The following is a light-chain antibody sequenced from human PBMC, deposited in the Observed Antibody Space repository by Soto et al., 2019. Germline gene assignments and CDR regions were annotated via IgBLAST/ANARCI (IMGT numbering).Light chain of an antibody. V-gene: IGKV3-20*01. J-gene: IGKJ4*01. CDR3: QQYGSSPLT. CDR2: DAS. CDR1: QSVSRSS. Sequence: EIVLTQSPGTLSLSPGERATLSCRASQSVSRSSLAWYQQKAGQAPRLLIYDASSRAPGIPDRFSGSGSVTDFTLTISRLESEDFTVYYCQQYGSSPLTFGGGTKVDIK.